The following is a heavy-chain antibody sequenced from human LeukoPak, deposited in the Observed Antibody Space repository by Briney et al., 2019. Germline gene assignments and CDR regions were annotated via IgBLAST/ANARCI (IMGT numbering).Heavy chain of an antibody. V-gene: IGHV4-34*01. CDR2: INHSGST. J-gene: IGHJ4*02. D-gene: IGHD2-15*01. CDR3: ARAQGYCSGGSCYKIDY. Sequence: PSETLSLTCAVYGGSFSGYYWSWIRQPPGKGLEWIGEINHSGSTNYNPSLKSRVTISVDTSKNRFSLKLSSVTAADTAVYYCARAQGYCSGGSCYKIDYWGQGTLVTVSS. CDR1: GGSFSGYY.